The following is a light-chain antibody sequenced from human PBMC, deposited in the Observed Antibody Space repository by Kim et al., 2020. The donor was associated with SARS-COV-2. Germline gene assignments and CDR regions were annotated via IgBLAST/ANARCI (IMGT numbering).Light chain of an antibody. J-gene: IGLJ2*01. Sequence: SYELTQPPSVSVSPGQTASITCSGDKLGDKYACWYQQKPGQSPVLVIYQDSKRPSGIPERFSGSNSGNKATLTISGTQAMDEADYYCQAWDRPHVVFGGG. CDR3: QAWDRPHVV. CDR2: QDS. CDR1: KLGDKY. V-gene: IGLV3-1*01.